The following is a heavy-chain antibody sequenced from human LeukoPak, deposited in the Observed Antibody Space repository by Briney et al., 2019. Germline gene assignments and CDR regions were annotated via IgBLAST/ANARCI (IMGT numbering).Heavy chain of an antibody. J-gene: IGHJ4*02. Sequence: ASVKVSCKASGYTFNSYGISWVRQAPGQGLEWMGWISAYNGNTNYAQKLQGRVTMTTDTSTSTAYMGLRSLRSDDTAFYYCARDYSSGWYAFDYWGQGTLVTVSS. D-gene: IGHD6-19*01. CDR3: ARDYSSGWYAFDY. CDR2: ISAYNGNT. CDR1: GYTFNSYG. V-gene: IGHV1-18*01.